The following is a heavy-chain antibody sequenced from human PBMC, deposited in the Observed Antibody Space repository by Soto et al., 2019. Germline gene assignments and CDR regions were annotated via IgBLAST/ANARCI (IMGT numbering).Heavy chain of an antibody. CDR1: GFTFSNAW. D-gene: IGHD3-3*01. CDR3: TPELRFLEWLSYYFDY. CDR2: IKSKTDGGTT. Sequence: EVQLVEAGGGLVKPGGSLRLSCAASGFTFSNAWMSWVRQAPGKGLEWVGRIKSKTDGGTTDYAAPVKGRFTISRDDSKHTLYLQMNSLKTEDTAVYYCTPELRFLEWLSYYFDYWGQGTLVTVSS. V-gene: IGHV3-15*01. J-gene: IGHJ4*02.